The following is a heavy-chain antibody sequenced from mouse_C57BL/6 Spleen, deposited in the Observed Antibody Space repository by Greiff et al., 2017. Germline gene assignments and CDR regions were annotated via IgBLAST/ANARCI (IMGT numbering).Heavy chain of an antibody. CDR2: IRSKSNNYAT. J-gene: IGHJ2*01. V-gene: IGHV10-1*01. CDR1: GFSFNTYA. CDR3: VRQWGYLDY. Sequence: EVKLMESGGGLVQPKGSLKLSCAASGFSFNTYAMNWVRQAPGKGLEWVARIRSKSNNYATYYADSVKDRFTISRDDSESMLYLQMNNLKTEDTAMYYCVRQWGYLDYWGQGTTLTVSS.